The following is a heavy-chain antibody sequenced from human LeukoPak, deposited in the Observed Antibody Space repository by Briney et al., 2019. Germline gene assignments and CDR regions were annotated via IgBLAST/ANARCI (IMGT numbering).Heavy chain of an antibody. V-gene: IGHV5-51*01. CDR1: GYSFTSYW. CDR3: ARHFRSVTYYDFWSGPLTGYYYYYMDV. Sequence: KISCKGSGYSFTSYWIGWVRQMPGKGLEWMGIIYPGDSDTRYNPSFQGQVTISADKSISTAYLQWSSLKASDTAMYYRARHFRSVTYYDFWSGPLTGYYYYYMDVWGKGTTVTVSS. CDR2: IYPGDSDT. J-gene: IGHJ6*03. D-gene: IGHD3-3*01.